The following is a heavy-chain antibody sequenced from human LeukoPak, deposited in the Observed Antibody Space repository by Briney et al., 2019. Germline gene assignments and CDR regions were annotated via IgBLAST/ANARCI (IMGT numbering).Heavy chain of an antibody. CDR2: ISSSGDDI. V-gene: IGHV3-21*04. CDR1: GFTFNSYT. Sequence: GGSLRLSCAASGFTFNSYTMNWVRQTPGKGLEWVSSISSSGDDIEYPDSLKGRFTISRDNSNNTLYLQMNSLRAEDTAVYYCAAYSSCDYWGQGTLVTVSS. J-gene: IGHJ4*02. D-gene: IGHD6-6*01. CDR3: AAYSSCDY.